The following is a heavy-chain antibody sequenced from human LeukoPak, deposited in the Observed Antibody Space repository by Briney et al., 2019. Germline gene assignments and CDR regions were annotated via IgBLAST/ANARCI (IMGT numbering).Heavy chain of an antibody. CDR1: GGTFSSYA. V-gene: IGHV1-69*13. D-gene: IGHD1-1*01. CDR3: ARHVSTTGTTGYYYFDY. CDR2: IIPIFGTA. Sequence: SVKVSCTASGGTFSSYAISWVRQAPGQGLEWMGGIIPIFGTANYAQKFQGRVTITADESTSTAYMELSSLRSEDTAVYYCARHVSTTGTTGYYYFDYWGQGTLVTVSS. J-gene: IGHJ4*02.